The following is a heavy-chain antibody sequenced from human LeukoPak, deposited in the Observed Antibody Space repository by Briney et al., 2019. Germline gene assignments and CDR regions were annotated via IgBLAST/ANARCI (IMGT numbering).Heavy chain of an antibody. CDR3: ARSLTDQDYDILTGSLLGFDP. CDR2: ISSSGSTI. CDR1: GFTFSSYE. Sequence: GGSLRLSCAASGFTFSSYEMNWVRQAPGKGLEWVSYISSSGSTIYYADSVKGRFTISRDNAKNSLYLQMNSLRAEGTAVYYCARSLTDQDYDILTGSLLGFDPWGQGTLVTVSS. D-gene: IGHD3-9*01. V-gene: IGHV3-48*03. J-gene: IGHJ5*02.